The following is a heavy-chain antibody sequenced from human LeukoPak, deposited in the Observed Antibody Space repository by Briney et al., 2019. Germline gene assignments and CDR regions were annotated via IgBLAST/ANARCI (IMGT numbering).Heavy chain of an antibody. J-gene: IGHJ4*02. D-gene: IGHD4-17*01. V-gene: IGHV4-30-4*01. CDR3: ASTIDGDYAY. Sequence: SETLPLTCTVSGGSISSGDYYWSWIRQPPGKGLEWIGYIYYSGSTYYNPSLKSRVTISVDTSKNQFSLKLSSVTAADTAVYYCASTIDGDYAYWGQGTLVTVSS. CDR2: IYYSGST. CDR1: GGSISSGDYY.